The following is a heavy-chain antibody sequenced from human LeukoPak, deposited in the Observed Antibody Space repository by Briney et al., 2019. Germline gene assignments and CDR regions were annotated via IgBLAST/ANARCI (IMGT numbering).Heavy chain of an antibody. CDR2: INSDGSST. Sequence: PGGSLRLSCAASGFTFSIYWMHWVRQAPGKGLVWVSHINSDGSSTSYADSVKGRFTISRDNAGNTLYLQMNSLRVEDTAVYYCAKGYSYGYSLDYWGQGTLVTVSS. V-gene: IGHV3-74*01. D-gene: IGHD5-18*01. CDR1: GFTFSIYW. CDR3: AKGYSYGYSLDY. J-gene: IGHJ4*02.